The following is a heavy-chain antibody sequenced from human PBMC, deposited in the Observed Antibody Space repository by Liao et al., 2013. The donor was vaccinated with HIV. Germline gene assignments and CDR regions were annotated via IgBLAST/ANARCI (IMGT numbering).Heavy chain of an antibody. CDR1: GGSFSGYY. CDR2: ISHSGLT. J-gene: IGHJ6*03. Sequence: QVQLQQWGAGLLKPSETLSLTCAVYGGSFSGYYWSWVRQPPGKGLEWIGHISHSGLTNNNPSLKSRVTISIDPSNNEFSLDLSSVTAADTAVYYCGRLGQPSGDFYTGGYYYMDVWGKGTTVTVSS. D-gene: IGHD3-10*01. V-gene: IGHV4-34*02. CDR3: GRLGQPSGDFYTGGYYYMDV.